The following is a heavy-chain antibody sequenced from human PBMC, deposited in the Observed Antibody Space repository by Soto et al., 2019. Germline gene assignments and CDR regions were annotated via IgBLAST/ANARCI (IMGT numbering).Heavy chain of an antibody. Sequence: EVQLLESGGGLVQPRGSLRLSCAASGFSFSTYAMSWVRQAPGKGLAWVSAISGSGDTTYYANSVKGRFTISRDNSKNTLYLQMNSLRAEDTAVYYCAKGSYRPHDYWGQGTLVTVSS. D-gene: IGHD1-26*01. CDR2: ISGSGDTT. J-gene: IGHJ4*02. V-gene: IGHV3-23*01. CDR3: AKGSYRPHDY. CDR1: GFSFSTYA.